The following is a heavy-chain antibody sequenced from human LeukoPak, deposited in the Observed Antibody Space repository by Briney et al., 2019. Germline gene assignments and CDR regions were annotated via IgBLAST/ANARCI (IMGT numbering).Heavy chain of an antibody. CDR2: IYHSGST. CDR1: GYSISSGYY. CDR3: ARGGLEYDILTGYYMSLVY. D-gene: IGHD3-9*01. V-gene: IGHV4-38-2*01. Sequence: SETLSLTCAVSGYSISSGYYWGWIRQPPAKGLEWIGSIYHSGSTYYNPSLKSRVTISVDTSKNQFSLKLSSVTAADTAVYYCARGGLEYDILTGYYMSLVYWGQGTLVTVSS. J-gene: IGHJ4*02.